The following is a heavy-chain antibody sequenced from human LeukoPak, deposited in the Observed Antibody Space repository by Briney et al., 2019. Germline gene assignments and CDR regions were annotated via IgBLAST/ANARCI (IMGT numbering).Heavy chain of an antibody. CDR2: ISGSGGST. CDR3: AKVATGYYYGSGSYYRY. CDR1: GFTFSSYS. D-gene: IGHD3-10*01. Sequence: PGGSLRLSCAASGFTFSSYSMNWVRQAPGKGLEWVSAISGSGGSTYYADSVKGRFTISRDNSKNTLYLQMNSLRAEDTAVYYCAKVATGYYYGSGSYYRYWGQGTLVTVSS. J-gene: IGHJ4*02. V-gene: IGHV3-23*01.